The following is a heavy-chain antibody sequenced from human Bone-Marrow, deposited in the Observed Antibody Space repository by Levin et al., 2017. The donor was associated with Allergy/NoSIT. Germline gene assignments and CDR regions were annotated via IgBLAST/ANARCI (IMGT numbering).Heavy chain of an antibody. D-gene: IGHD6-13*01. CDR1: GFTFSSYA. CDR3: AKGPYSSSWYFFDY. CDR2: IIGGGGST. J-gene: IGHJ4*02. Sequence: GGSLRLSCAASGFTFSSYAMSWVRQAPGKGLEWVSTIIGGGGSTYYADSVKGRFTVSRDDSKNTLYLQMNNLRDEDTAVYYCAKGPYSSSWYFFDYWGQGTLVPVSS. V-gene: IGHV3-23*01.